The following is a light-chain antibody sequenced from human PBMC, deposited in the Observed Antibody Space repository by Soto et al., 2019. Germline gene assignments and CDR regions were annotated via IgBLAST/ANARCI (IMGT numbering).Light chain of an antibody. CDR1: QTVSRN. V-gene: IGKV3-15*01. CDR3: QHYYNWPRT. CDR2: GAS. Sequence: LPQSPGTLSFSPGERATLSCRSSQTVSRNLAWYQQKPGQAPRLLFYGASTRATGIPARFSGSGSGTEFALTISSLQSEDFAVYYCQHYYNWPRTFGQGTKVDIK. J-gene: IGKJ1*01.